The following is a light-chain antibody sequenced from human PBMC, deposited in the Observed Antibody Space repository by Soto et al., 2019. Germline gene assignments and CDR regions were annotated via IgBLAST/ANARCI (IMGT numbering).Light chain of an antibody. CDR1: QSVNIY. V-gene: IGKV3D-15*01. CDR3: QQYDDWLRLT. Sequence: EIVMTQSPATLSVSLGERATLSCRASQSVNIYLAWYQQKPGQAPRLLILGASSRATGIPARFSGSGSGTEFNLTISSLQSEDFAVYFCQQYDDWLRLTFGGGTKVEIK. J-gene: IGKJ4*01. CDR2: GAS.